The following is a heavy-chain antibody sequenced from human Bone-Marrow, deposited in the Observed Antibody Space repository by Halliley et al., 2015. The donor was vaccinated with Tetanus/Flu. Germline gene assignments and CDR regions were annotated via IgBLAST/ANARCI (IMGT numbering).Heavy chain of an antibody. D-gene: IGHD3-16*02. Sequence: RGWIGPIYYRGAPFYNPSLRGRPTISIDTPKSPFSLRLTSVTAADTATYYCASSATADRAFFDYWGQGTLVTVSS. CDR2: IYYRGAP. V-gene: IGHV4-31*02. CDR3: ASSATADRAFFDY. J-gene: IGHJ4*02.